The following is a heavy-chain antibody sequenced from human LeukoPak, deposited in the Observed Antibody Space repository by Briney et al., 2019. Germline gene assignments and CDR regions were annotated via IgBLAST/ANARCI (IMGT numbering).Heavy chain of an antibody. Sequence: GKSQRLSCAASGFTFSSYAMSWVRQAPGKGLEWVSAISGSGGSTYYANSVKGRFTISRDNSKNTLYLQMNSLRAEDTAVYYCAKDQGDYYDSSGYYLDAFDIWGQGTMVTVSS. V-gene: IGHV3-23*01. J-gene: IGHJ3*02. CDR1: GFTFSSYA. CDR3: AKDQGDYYDSSGYYLDAFDI. CDR2: ISGSGGST. D-gene: IGHD3-22*01.